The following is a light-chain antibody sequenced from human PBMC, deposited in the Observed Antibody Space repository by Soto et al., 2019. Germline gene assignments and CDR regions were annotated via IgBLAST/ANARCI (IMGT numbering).Light chain of an antibody. CDR2: SKSDSEN. CDR3: MIWHSGAYV. Sequence: QLVLTQPSPLSASPGASASLTCTLRSGINVGTYRIYWYQQKPGSPPQYLLRSKSDSENQQGSGVPSRFSGSTDASANAGILLISGLQSEDEADYYCMIWHSGAYVFGTGTKVTVL. V-gene: IGLV5-45*03. J-gene: IGLJ1*01. CDR1: SGINVGTYR.